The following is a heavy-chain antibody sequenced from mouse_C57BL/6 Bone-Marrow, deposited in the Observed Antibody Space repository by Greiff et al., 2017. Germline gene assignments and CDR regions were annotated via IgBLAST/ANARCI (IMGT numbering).Heavy chain of an antibody. V-gene: IGHV1-54*01. CDR3: ARGGGSSGWFAY. J-gene: IGHJ3*01. D-gene: IGHD1-1*01. Sequence: QVQLQQSGAELVRPGTSVKVSCKASGYAFTNYLIEWVKQRPGQGLEWIGVINPGSGGTNYNDKFKGKATLTADKSSSTAYMQLSSQTSEDSAVYFCARGGGSSGWFAYWGQGTLVTVSA. CDR2: INPGSGGT. CDR1: GYAFTNYL.